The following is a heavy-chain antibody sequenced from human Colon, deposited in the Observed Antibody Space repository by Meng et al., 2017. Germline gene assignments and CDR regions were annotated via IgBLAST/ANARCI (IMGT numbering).Heavy chain of an antibody. CDR3: ATSCLAVAGTSQFDY. Sequence: GESLKISCAASGFTFREYYMSWIRQAPGKGLEWVAYISSSGGSVYYADSVKGRFTISRDNAEKSLHLHMDSLRAEDTAVYFCATSCLAVAGTSQFDYWGQGILVTFAS. J-gene: IGHJ4*02. CDR2: ISSSGGSV. D-gene: IGHD6-19*01. V-gene: IGHV3-11*01. CDR1: GFTFREYY.